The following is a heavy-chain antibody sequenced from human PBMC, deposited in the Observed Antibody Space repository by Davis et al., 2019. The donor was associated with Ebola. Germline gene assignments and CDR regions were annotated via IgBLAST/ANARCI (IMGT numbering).Heavy chain of an antibody. Sequence: GESLKISCKGSGYSFTSYWIGWVRQMPGKGLEWVGIIFLDDSDIRYSPSFQGHVTISADKSSSTAYLQWSSLKASDTAMYYCARVNYASGSYSLDSWGQGTLVTVSS. D-gene: IGHD3-10*01. CDR3: ARVNYASGSYSLDS. CDR2: IFLDDSDI. J-gene: IGHJ4*02. CDR1: GYSFTSYW. V-gene: IGHV5-51*01.